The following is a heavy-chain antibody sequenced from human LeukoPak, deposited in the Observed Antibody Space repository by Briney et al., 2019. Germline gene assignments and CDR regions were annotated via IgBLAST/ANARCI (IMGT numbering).Heavy chain of an antibody. D-gene: IGHD3-10*01. CDR1: GFTFSSYE. V-gene: IGHV3-74*01. Sequence: GGSLRLSCAASGFTFSSYEMNWVRQAPGKGLEWVSRINSDGSSTSYADSVKGRFTISRDNAKNTLYLQMNSLRAEDTAVYYCARVPMVRGVMGYYYYYMDVWGKGTTVTVSS. CDR3: ARVPMVRGVMGYYYYYMDV. CDR2: INSDGSST. J-gene: IGHJ6*03.